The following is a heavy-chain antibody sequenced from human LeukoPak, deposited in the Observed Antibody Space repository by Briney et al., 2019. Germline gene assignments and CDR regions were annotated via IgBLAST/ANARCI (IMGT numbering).Heavy chain of an antibody. CDR1: GFTFSSYE. J-gene: IGHJ4*02. CDR2: ISCSGSTI. V-gene: IGHV3-48*03. Sequence: GGSLRLSCAASGFTFSSYEMNWVRQAPGKGLEWVSYISCSGSTIYYADSVKGRFTISRDNAKNSLYLQMNSLRAEDTAVYYCARDPEIAAAGTFDYWGQGTLVTVSS. CDR3: ARDPEIAAAGTFDY. D-gene: IGHD6-13*01.